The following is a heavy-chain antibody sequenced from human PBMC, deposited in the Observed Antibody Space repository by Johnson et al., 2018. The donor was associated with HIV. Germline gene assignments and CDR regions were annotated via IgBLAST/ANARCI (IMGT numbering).Heavy chain of an antibody. CDR1: GFTVSSNY. CDR2: IYSGGSP. CDR3: ARGGDYYDSNRYPAAFDI. V-gene: IGHV3-66*01. J-gene: IGHJ3*02. D-gene: IGHD3-22*01. Sequence: EVDLVESGGGVVQPGGSLRLSCAAFGFTVSSNYMSWVRQAPGKGLEWVSVIYSGGSPYYADSVKGRFTISRDNSKNTLYLHMNSLRAEDTALYYCARGGDYYDSNRYPAAFDIWGQGTMVTVSS.